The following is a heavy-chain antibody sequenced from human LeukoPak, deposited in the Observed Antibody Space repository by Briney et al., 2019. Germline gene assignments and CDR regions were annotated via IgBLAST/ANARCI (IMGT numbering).Heavy chain of an antibody. J-gene: IGHJ4*02. Sequence: SETLSLTCSVSGDSISSSHWWSWARQPPGKGLKWNGELYHSGSSNYNPSLKRRVTISVDKSKNQFSLKLSSVTDADTAVYYCARRGSGWYVDYWGQGSLVTVSS. D-gene: IGHD6-19*01. V-gene: IGHV4-4*02. CDR2: LYHSGSS. CDR1: GDSISSSHW. CDR3: ARRGSGWYVDY.